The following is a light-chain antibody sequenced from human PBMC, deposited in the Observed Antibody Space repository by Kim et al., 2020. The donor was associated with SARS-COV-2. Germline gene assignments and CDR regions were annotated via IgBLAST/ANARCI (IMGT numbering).Light chain of an antibody. CDR3: QLSDPGDNYYV. CDR2: YVS. J-gene: IGLJ1*01. V-gene: IGLV3-25*01. CDR1: DMRRQC. Sequence: PGQTARITGLGNDMRRQCAIWCQQKPGHAPVQVIYYVSDRPSGIPERCSGSRAGTTATLTISRVQAGDEADYYCQLSDPGDNYYVFGTGTQVTVL.